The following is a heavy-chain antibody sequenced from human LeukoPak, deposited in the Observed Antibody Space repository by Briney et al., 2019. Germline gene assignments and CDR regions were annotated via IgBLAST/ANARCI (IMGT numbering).Heavy chain of an antibody. V-gene: IGHV1-18*01. Sequence: GASVKVSCKASGYTFTSYGISWVRQAPGQGLEWMGWISAYNGNTNYAQKLQGRVTMTTDTSTSTAYMELRSLRSDDTAVYYCARSTLARGDEHFDYWGQGTLVTVSS. CDR2: ISAYNGNT. J-gene: IGHJ4*02. CDR1: GYTFTSYG. D-gene: IGHD3-10*01. CDR3: ARSTLARGDEHFDY.